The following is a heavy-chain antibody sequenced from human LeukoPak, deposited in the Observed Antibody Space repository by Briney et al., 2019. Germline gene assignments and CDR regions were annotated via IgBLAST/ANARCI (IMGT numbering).Heavy chain of an antibody. D-gene: IGHD4-17*01. CDR1: GGSISSGGYY. V-gene: IGHV4-31*03. CDR3: ARGSPGYGDLRYWYFDL. J-gene: IGHJ2*01. Sequence: PSQTLSLTCTVSGGSISSGGYYWSWIRQHPGKGLEWIGYIYYSGSTYYNPSLKSRVTISVDTSKNQFSLKLSSVTAADTAVYYCARGSPGYGDLRYWYFDLWGRGTLVTVSS. CDR2: IYYSGST.